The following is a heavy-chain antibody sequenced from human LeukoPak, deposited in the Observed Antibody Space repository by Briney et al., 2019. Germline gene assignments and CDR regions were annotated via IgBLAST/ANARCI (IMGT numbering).Heavy chain of an antibody. V-gene: IGHV4-4*02. CDR1: GGSISSSNW. CDR3: ARDLYSSGWFDY. J-gene: IGHJ4*02. D-gene: IGHD6-19*01. CDR2: IYHSGST. Sequence: SETLSLTCAVSGGSISSSNWWSRVRQPPGKGLEWIGEIYHSGSTNYNPSLKSRVTISVDKSKNQFSLKLSSVTAADTAVYYCARDLYSSGWFDYWGQGTLVTVSS.